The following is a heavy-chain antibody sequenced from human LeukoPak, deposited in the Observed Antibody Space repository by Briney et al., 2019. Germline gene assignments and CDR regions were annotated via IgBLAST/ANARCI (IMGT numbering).Heavy chain of an antibody. J-gene: IGHJ4*02. CDR2: INSDGSST. CDR1: GFTFTNCW. V-gene: IGHV3-74*01. D-gene: IGHD1-26*01. Sequence: GGSLRLSCAASGFTFTNCWMHWVRQAPGKGLVWVSGINSDGSSTRYADSVKGRFTISRDNAENTLYLQMKSLRVEDTAVYYCAREGGSYYENDYWGQGTLVTVSS. CDR3: AREGGSYYENDY.